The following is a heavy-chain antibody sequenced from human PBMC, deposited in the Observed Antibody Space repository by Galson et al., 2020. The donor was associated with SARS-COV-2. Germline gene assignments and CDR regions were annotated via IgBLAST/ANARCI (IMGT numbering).Heavy chain of an antibody. CDR1: GGSISSGGYP. CDR2: IFHTGST. V-gene: IGHV4-30-2*01. CDR3: VRGGDNGDYVWFDT. Sequence: SETLSLTCAVSGGSISSGGYPWNWIRQLPGRGLEWIGYIFHTGSTYYNPSLKSRVTISIDKSKNQFSLSLSSVTAADTAVYYCVRGGDNGDYVWFDTWAREPWSPSPQ. D-gene: IGHD4-17*01. J-gene: IGHJ5*02.